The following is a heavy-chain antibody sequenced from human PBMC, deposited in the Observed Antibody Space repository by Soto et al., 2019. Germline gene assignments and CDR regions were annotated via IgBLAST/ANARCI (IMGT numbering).Heavy chain of an antibody. CDR1: GFTFSSYG. CDR2: ISYDGSNK. CDR3: AKERYCSSTSCYMGGSGGIDY. J-gene: IGHJ4*02. D-gene: IGHD2-2*02. Sequence: QVQLVESGGGVVQPGRSLRLSCAASGFTFSSYGMHWVRQAPGKGLEWVAVISYDGSNKYYADSVKGRFTISRDNSKNTLYLQTNSLRAEDTAVYYCAKERYCSSTSCYMGGSGGIDYWGQGTLVTVSS. V-gene: IGHV3-30*18.